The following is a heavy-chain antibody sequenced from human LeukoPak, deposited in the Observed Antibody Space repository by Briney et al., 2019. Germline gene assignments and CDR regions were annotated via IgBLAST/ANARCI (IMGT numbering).Heavy chain of an antibody. CDR2: MNPNSGNT. Sequence: GASVKVSCKASGYTFTSYDINWVRQATGQGLEWMGWMNPNSGNTGYAQKFQGRVTMTRNTSISTAYMELSSLRSEDTAVYYCARIGGSSGYLPLSYYYYYGMDVWGQGTTVTVSS. V-gene: IGHV1-8*01. J-gene: IGHJ6*02. CDR3: ARIGGSSGYLPLSYYYYYGMDV. D-gene: IGHD3-22*01. CDR1: GYTFTSYD.